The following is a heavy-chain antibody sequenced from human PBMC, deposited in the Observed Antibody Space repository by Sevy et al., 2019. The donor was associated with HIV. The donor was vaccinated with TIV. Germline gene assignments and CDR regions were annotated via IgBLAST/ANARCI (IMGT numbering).Heavy chain of an antibody. CDR1: GFTFSDHY. CDR2: TRNKADSYTT. Sequence: TLSLTCAASGFTFSDHYMEWVRQAPGKGLEWVGRTRNKADSYTTEYAASVKGRFTISRDDSKNSLYLQMNSLKTEDTAVYYCATHAGIAAAGRVFDYWGQGSLVTVSS. J-gene: IGHJ4*02. CDR3: ATHAGIAAAGRVFDY. D-gene: IGHD6-13*01. V-gene: IGHV3-72*01.